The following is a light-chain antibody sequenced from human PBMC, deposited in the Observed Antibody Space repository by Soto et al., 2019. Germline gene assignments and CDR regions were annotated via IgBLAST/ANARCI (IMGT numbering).Light chain of an antibody. J-gene: IGKJ5*01. CDR3: QQYVSTPSIT. CDR2: AAS. CDR1: QSVTSNY. V-gene: IGKV3-20*01. Sequence: EIVLTQSPGTLSLSPGERATLSCRASQSVTSNYLAWYQLKPGQAPRLLIYAASNTATGIPDRFSGSGSGTDFTLSISRLELEDFAVYYCQQYVSTPSITFGQGTRLEIK.